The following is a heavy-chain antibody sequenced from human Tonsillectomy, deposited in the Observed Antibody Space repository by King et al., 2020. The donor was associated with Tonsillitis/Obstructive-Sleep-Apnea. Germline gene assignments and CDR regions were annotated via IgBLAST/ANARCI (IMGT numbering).Heavy chain of an antibody. J-gene: IGHJ5*02. CDR1: GXSFSGXY. V-gene: IGHV4-34*01. CDR2: INHSGST. CDR3: ARAKXXKGXIGGVXVITWFXP. Sequence: VQLQQWGAGLLKPSEXLSLTCAVYGXSFSGXYWSWIRQPPGKGLEWIGEINHSGSTNYNPSLKSRVTISVDTSKNQFSLKLSSVTAADTAVYYCARAKXXKGXIGGVXVITWFXPWXXGTLVTVXX. D-gene: IGHD3-16*02.